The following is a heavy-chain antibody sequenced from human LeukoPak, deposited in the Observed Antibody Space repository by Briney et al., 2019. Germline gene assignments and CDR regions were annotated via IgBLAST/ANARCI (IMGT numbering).Heavy chain of an antibody. Sequence: GGSLRLSCAASGFTFSSYWMSWVRQAPGKGLEWVANIKQDGSEKYYMDSVKGRFTISRDNAKNSLYLQMNSLRAEDTAVYYCAREAAIAAAGTGDYWGQGTPVTVSS. J-gene: IGHJ4*02. D-gene: IGHD6-13*01. CDR1: GFTFSSYW. V-gene: IGHV3-7*01. CDR2: IKQDGSEK. CDR3: AREAAIAAAGTGDY.